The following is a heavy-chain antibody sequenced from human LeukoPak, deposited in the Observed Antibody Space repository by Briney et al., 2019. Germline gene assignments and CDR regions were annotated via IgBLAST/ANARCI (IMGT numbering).Heavy chain of an antibody. V-gene: IGHV3-30*04. CDR1: GFTFSSYA. Sequence: GGSLRLSCAASGFTFSSYAMHWVRQAPGKGLEWVAVISYDGSNKYYADSVKGRFTISRDNSKNTLYLQMNSLRAEDTAVYYCARDEHSSSWYGIFDYWGQGTLVTVSS. CDR3: ARDEHSSSWYGIFDY. J-gene: IGHJ4*02. D-gene: IGHD6-13*01. CDR2: ISYDGSNK.